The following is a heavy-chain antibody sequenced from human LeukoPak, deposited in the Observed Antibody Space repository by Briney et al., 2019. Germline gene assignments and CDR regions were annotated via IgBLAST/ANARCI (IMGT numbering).Heavy chain of an antibody. CDR2: INHGGTT. CDR1: VGSLSGYN. Sequence: KPSETLSLTRGLSVGSLSGYNWNWIRQTPLKGREWIGEINHGGTTHYNPSLESRVIISIDTFKSQFSLILNSVTAADTAVFYCARGRVRVSPGTGYFDSWSQGAQVIVSS. V-gene: IGHV4-34*01. CDR3: ARGRVRVSPGTGYFDS. D-gene: IGHD2-15*01. J-gene: IGHJ4*02.